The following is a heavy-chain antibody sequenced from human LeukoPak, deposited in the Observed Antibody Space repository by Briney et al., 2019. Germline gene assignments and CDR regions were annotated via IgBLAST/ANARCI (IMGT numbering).Heavy chain of an antibody. Sequence: SQTLSLTCTVSGGSISSGGYYWSWIRQHPGKGLEWIGYIYYSGSTYYNPSLKSRVTISVDTSENQFSLKLTSVTAADTAVYYCASRCPSYCTGGSCYSCDYWGRGTLVTVSS. CDR3: ASRCPSYCTGGSCYSCDY. D-gene: IGHD2-15*01. CDR1: GGSISSGGYY. V-gene: IGHV4-31*03. J-gene: IGHJ4*02. CDR2: IYYSGST.